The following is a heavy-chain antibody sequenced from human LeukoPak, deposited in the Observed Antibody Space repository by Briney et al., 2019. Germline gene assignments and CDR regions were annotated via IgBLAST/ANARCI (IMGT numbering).Heavy chain of an antibody. V-gene: IGHV1-2*02. CDR1: GYTFTGYY. CDR2: INPNSGGT. J-gene: IGHJ4*02. Sequence: ASVKVSCKASGYTFTGYYMHWMRQAPGQGLEWIGWINPNSGGTNYAQKFQGRVTLTRDTSISTAYMELSRLRSDDTAVYYCARGGAGEGFCSSTSCYGHDYWGQGTLVTVSS. CDR3: ARGGAGEGFCSSTSCYGHDY. D-gene: IGHD2-2*01.